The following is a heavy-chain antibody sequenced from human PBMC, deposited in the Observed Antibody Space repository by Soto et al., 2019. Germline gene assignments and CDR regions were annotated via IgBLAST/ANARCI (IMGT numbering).Heavy chain of an antibody. CDR2: ILVGGNT. V-gene: IGHV3-23*01. Sequence: GGSLRLSXAASGFTCSSYDMSWVRQAPGKGLEWVSTILVGGNTYYADSVKGRFTISRDNSKNTLYLQMNSLTAGDTAVYYCAKATATGGGAFDICGQGTMVTVSS. J-gene: IGHJ3*02. CDR1: GFTCSSYD. CDR3: AKATATGGGAFDI. D-gene: IGHD2-8*02.